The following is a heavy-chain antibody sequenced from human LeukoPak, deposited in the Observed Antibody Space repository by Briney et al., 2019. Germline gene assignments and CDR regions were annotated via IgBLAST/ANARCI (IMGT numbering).Heavy chain of an antibody. V-gene: IGHV4-59*08. CDR3: ARAVSGRFDY. Sequence: SETLSLTCTVSGGSMSPYHWGWIRQPPGKGLEWTGYIYYSGSTNYNPSLKSRVTISVDTSKNQFSLKLSPATAADTAIYYCARAVSGRFDYWGQGTLVTVSS. CDR1: GGSMSPYH. D-gene: IGHD6-19*01. CDR2: IYYSGST. J-gene: IGHJ4*02.